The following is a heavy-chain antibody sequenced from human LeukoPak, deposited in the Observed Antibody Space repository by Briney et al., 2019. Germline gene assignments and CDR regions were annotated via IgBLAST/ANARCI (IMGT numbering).Heavy chain of an antibody. CDR2: INPNSGGT. CDR1: GYTFTGYY. V-gene: IGHV1-2*06. Sequence: ASVKVSCKASGYTFTGYYMHWVRQAPGQGLEWMRRINPNSGGTNHAQKFQGRVTMTRDTSISTAYMELSRLRSDDTAVYYCARVLRYSGYDFWFDPWGQGTLVTVSS. CDR3: ARVLRYSGYDFWFDP. J-gene: IGHJ5*02. D-gene: IGHD5-12*01.